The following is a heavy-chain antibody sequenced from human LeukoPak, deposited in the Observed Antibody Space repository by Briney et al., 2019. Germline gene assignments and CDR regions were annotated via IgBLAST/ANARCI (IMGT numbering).Heavy chain of an antibody. CDR2: MNPNSGNT. CDR3: ARGVQARGRNWFDP. D-gene: IGHD2-15*01. J-gene: IGHJ5*02. CDR1: GYTFTSYD. V-gene: IGHV1-8*01. Sequence: GASVKVSCKASGYTFTSYDINWVRQATGQGLEWMGWMNPNSGNTGYAQKFQGRVTMTRNTSISTAYMELSSLRSEDTAVYYCARGVQARGRNWFDPWGQGTLVTVSS.